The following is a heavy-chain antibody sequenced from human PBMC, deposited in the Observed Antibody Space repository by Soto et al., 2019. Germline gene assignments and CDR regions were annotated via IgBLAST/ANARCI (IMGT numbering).Heavy chain of an antibody. D-gene: IGHD6-6*01. CDR1: GCTFTNYV. CDR3: ALSYSSSYYFDY. CDR2: INAASGNT. Sequence: ASVKVSCKASGCTFTNYVMYWVRQAPGQSLEWVGWINAASGNTKYSQKFQGRVTITRDTSASTAYMELSSLRSEDTAVYYCALSYSSSYYFDYWGQGTLVTVSS. V-gene: IGHV1-3*01. J-gene: IGHJ4*02.